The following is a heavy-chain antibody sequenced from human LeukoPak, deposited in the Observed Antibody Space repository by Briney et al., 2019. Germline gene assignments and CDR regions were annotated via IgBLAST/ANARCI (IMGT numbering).Heavy chain of an antibody. V-gene: IGHV3-23*01. J-gene: IGHJ6*03. CDR2: IRGSGGDT. D-gene: IGHD3-10*01. CDR3: ARGARFGELLNYYYYYYMDV. CDR1: GFTLSSYA. Sequence: GGSLRLSCAASGFTLSSYAMSWVRQAPGKGLEWVSSIRGSGGDTYYADSVEGRFTISRDDSKNTLYLQVNSLRTEDTAVFYCARGARFGELLNYYYYYYMDVWGKGTTVTISS.